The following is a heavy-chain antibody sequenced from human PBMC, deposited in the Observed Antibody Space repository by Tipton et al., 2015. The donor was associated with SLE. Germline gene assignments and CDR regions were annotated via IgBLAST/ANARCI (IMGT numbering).Heavy chain of an antibody. V-gene: IGHV3-30*03. CDR2: ILYDGTTE. CDR1: GFTFSTYG. CDR3: ARLGATDFDY. D-gene: IGHD1-26*01. Sequence: SLRLSCAASGFTFSTYGMHWVRQAPGKGLEWVGHILYDGTTEYYADAVKGRFTISRDNARNSLYLQINRLRAEDTALYYCARLGATDFDYWGQGTLVTVSS. J-gene: IGHJ4*02.